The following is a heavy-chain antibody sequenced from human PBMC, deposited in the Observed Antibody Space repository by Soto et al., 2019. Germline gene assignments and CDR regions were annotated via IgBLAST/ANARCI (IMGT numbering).Heavy chain of an antibody. V-gene: IGHV4-59*06. CDR1: GGSISSSY. Sequence: SETLSLTCTVSGGSISSSYWSWIRQHPGKGLEWIGYINYRRSTYYNSSLKSRVTISVDTSKNQFSLKLSSVTAADTAMYYCARSLPTYYFDYWGQGTPVPVSS. CDR2: INYRRST. CDR3: ARSLPTYYFDY. J-gene: IGHJ4*02.